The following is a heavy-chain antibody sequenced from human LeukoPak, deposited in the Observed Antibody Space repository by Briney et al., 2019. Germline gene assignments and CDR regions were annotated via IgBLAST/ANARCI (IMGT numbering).Heavy chain of an antibody. V-gene: IGHV4-59*08. D-gene: IGHD3-10*02. CDR1: GGSISSFY. CDR3: ARLCSGSRSGYDIDY. CDR2: IYYSGST. J-gene: IGHJ4*02. Sequence: PSETLSLTCTVSGGSISSFYWSWIRQPPGKGLEWIGYIYYSGSTNYTPSLKSRVTISVDTSKNQFSLKLNSVTAADTAVYYCARLCSGSRSGYDIDYWGQGTLVTVSS.